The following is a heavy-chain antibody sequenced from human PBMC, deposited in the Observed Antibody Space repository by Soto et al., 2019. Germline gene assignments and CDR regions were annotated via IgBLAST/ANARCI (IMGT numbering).Heavy chain of an antibody. D-gene: IGHD3-10*01. CDR2: VYATKDS. CDR1: GFSLTTGAVG. V-gene: IGHV2-5*01. Sequence: QITLKESGPTLVKPTQTLTLTCTFSGFSLTTGAVGVGWIRQPPGKALEWLALVYATKDSRYSPSLKNRLTITKDTSKNQGVLTMTNMEPADTATYSSAHGRSVGSTYFFEYWGQGTLVTVSS. CDR3: AHGRSVGSTYFFEY. J-gene: IGHJ4*02.